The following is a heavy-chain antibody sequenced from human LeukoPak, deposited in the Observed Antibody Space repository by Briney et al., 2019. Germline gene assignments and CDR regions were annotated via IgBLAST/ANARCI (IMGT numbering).Heavy chain of an antibody. J-gene: IGHJ4*02. V-gene: IGHV1-69*04. Sequence: SVKVSCKASGGTFSSYAISWVRQAPGQGLEWMGRIIPILGIANYAQKFQGRVTITADKSTSTAYMELSSLRSEDTAVYYCARDSGAGYGSGSTFDYWGQGTLVTVSS. D-gene: IGHD3-10*01. CDR2: IIPILGIA. CDR1: GGTFSSYA. CDR3: ARDSGAGYGSGSTFDY.